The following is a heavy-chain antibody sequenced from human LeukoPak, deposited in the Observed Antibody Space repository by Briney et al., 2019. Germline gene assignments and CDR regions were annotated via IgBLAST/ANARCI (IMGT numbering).Heavy chain of an antibody. CDR1: GFRFGGYA. Sequence: GGSLRLSCSGSGFRFGGYALSWVRQAPGKGLEWVGFIRSKALYGTSEYAASVEGRLAISRDDSNNIVYLRMNSLETEDTAVYFCVRESVRDYYFDFWGQGTLVTVSS. CDR3: VRESVRDYYFDF. CDR2: IRSKALYGTS. J-gene: IGHJ4*02. D-gene: IGHD3-10*02. V-gene: IGHV3-49*04.